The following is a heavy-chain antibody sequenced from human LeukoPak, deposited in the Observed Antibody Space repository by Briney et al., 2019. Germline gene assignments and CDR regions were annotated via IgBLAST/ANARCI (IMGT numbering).Heavy chain of an antibody. CDR3: AKDEDCPIDP. CDR1: GFTFSSYG. V-gene: IGHV3-30*18. D-gene: IGHD2-15*01. J-gene: IGHJ5*02. Sequence: GGSLRLSCAASGFTFSSYGMHWVRQAPGKGLEWVAVISYDGSNKYYADSVKGRFTISRDNSKNTLYLQMNSLRAEDTAVYYCAKDEDCPIDPWGQGTLVTVSS. CDR2: ISYDGSNK.